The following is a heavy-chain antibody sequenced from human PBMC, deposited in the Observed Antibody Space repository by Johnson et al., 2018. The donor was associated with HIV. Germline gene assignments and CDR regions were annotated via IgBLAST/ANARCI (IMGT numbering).Heavy chain of an antibody. CDR2: ISGDDGDT. J-gene: IGHJ3*02. Sequence: VQLVESGGALVQPGGSLRLSCVASGFTFSSFWLSWVRQAPGKGLEWICAISGDDGDTFYADSVKGRFTISRDNSKNTLYLQMNSLRAEDTAVYYCARACRDGYTCDAFDIWGQGTMVTVSS. CDR1: GFTFSSFW. D-gene: IGHD5-24*01. V-gene: IGHV3-23*04. CDR3: ARACRDGYTCDAFDI.